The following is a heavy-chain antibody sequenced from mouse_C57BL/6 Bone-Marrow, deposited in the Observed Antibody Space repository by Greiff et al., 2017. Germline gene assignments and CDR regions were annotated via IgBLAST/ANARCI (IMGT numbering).Heavy chain of an antibody. CDR1: GYTFTDYN. D-gene: IGHD5-1*01. V-gene: IGHV1-18*01. CDR3: ARKEYPWFAY. J-gene: IGHJ3*01. CDR2: INPNNGGT. Sequence: EVKLMESGPELVKPGASVKIPCKASGYTFTDYNMDWVKQSHGKSLEWIGDINPNNGGTIYNQKFKGKATLTVDKSSSTAYMELRSLTSEDTAVYYCARKEYPWFAYWGQGTLVTVSA.